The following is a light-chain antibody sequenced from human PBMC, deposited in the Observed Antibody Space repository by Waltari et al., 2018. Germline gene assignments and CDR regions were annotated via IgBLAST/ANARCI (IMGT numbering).Light chain of an antibody. Sequence: EIVLTQSPATLSLSPGERGTLSCRASQSVSSFLTWFQQKPGQAPRLLIYDASKRATGIPARFRGSGSGTDFTLTISSLEPEDFAVYYCQQRSNWPLTFGGGTKVEFK. J-gene: IGKJ4*01. V-gene: IGKV3-11*01. CDR2: DAS. CDR3: QQRSNWPLT. CDR1: QSVSSF.